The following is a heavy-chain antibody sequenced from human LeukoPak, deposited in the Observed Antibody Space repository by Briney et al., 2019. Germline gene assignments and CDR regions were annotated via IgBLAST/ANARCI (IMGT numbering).Heavy chain of an antibody. CDR2: IYYSGST. J-gene: IGHJ4*02. D-gene: IGHD4-17*01. CDR1: GGSISSGDYY. V-gene: IGHV4-30-4*01. CDR3: ARTTVTTSWAVDY. Sequence: SQTLSLTCTVSGGSISSGDYYWSWIRQPPGKGLEWIGYIYYSGSTYYNPSLKSRVTISVDTSKNQFSLKLSSVTATDTAVYYCARTTVTTSWAVDYWGQGTLVTVSS.